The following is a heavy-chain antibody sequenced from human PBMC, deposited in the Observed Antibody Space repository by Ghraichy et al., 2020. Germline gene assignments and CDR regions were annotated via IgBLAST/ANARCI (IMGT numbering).Heavy chain of an antibody. Sequence: SETLSLTCTVSGDSISRAYYYWAWIRQLPGKGLEWIGYLYYSGTTYYNPSLKSRLTISGDTSKNQFSLHLNSVTAADTAVYYCARAGGRSVAPWDAFDSWGQGAMVTVSS. CDR3: ARAGGRSVAPWDAFDS. CDR2: LYYSGTT. D-gene: IGHD3-16*01. CDR1: GDSISRAYYY. J-gene: IGHJ3*02. V-gene: IGHV4-31*03.